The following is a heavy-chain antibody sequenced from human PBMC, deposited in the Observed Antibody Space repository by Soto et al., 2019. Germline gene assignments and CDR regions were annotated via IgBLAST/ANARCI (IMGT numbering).Heavy chain of an antibody. Sequence: PGGSLRLSCAAPGFSLGTFNMNWVRQAPGKGLEWISYIGASDNMNYAASVKGRFTMSRDNARNSLFLQMNSLGGDDTAIYYCATDKDWAFDHWGQGTLVTVSS. CDR2: IGASDNM. V-gene: IGHV3-48*04. J-gene: IGHJ4*02. CDR3: ATDKDWAFDH. CDR1: GFSLGTFN. D-gene: IGHD3-9*01.